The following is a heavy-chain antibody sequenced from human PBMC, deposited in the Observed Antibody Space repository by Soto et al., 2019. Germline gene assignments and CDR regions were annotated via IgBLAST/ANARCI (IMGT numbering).Heavy chain of an antibody. J-gene: IGHJ6*02. V-gene: IGHV5-51*01. D-gene: IGHD1-1*01. Sequence: GESLKISCKGSGYSFTSYWIGWVRQMPGKGLEWMGIIYPGDSDTRYSPSFQGQVTISADKSISTAYLQRSSLKASDTAMYYCASHLHEDLEYYGMDVWGQGNTVTVS. CDR1: GYSFTSYW. CDR3: ASHLHEDLEYYGMDV. CDR2: IYPGDSDT.